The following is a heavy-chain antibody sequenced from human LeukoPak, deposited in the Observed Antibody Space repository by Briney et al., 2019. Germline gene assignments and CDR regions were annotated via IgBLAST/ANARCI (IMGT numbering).Heavy chain of an antibody. D-gene: IGHD6-19*01. Sequence: PSETLSLTCAVYGGSFSGYYWSWIRQPPGKGLEWIGEINHSGSTNYNPSLKSRVTISVDTSKNQFSLKLSSVTAADTAVNYCARIPTEDSSGWYGNYWGQGTLVTVSS. CDR3: ARIPTEDSSGWYGNY. J-gene: IGHJ4*02. CDR1: GGSFSGYY. CDR2: INHSGST. V-gene: IGHV4-34*01.